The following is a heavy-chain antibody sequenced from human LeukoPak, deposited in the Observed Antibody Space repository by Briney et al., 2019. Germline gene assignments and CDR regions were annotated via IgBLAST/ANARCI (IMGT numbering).Heavy chain of an antibody. Sequence: PSETLSLTCAVYGGSFSGYCWSWIRQPPGKGLEWIGEINHSGSTNYNPSLKSRVTISVDTSKNQFSLKLSSVTAADTAVYYCAREGSYYGNYFDYWGQGTLVTVSS. CDR2: INHSGST. J-gene: IGHJ4*02. D-gene: IGHD1-26*01. V-gene: IGHV4-34*01. CDR1: GGSFSGYC. CDR3: AREGSYYGNYFDY.